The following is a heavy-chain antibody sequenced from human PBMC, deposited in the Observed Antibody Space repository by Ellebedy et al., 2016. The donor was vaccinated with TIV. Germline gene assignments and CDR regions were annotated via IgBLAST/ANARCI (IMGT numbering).Heavy chain of an antibody. CDR3: ANTVEGPYFYYMDV. CDR2: INPRTGGT. J-gene: IGHJ6*03. V-gene: IGHV1-2*02. CDR1: GFTFTGYY. D-gene: IGHD6-19*01. Sequence: ASVKVSXXTSGFTFTGYYIHWVRQAPGQGLEWMGWINPRTGGTNYAQKFPDRVTMTTDTSINTAYMELNRLRSEDTAVYYCANTVEGPYFYYMDVWGKGTTATVSS.